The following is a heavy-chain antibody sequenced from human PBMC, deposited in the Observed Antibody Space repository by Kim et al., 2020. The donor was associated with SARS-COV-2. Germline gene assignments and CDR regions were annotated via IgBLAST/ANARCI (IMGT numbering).Heavy chain of an antibody. Sequence: GGSLRLSCAASGFTFSSYWMTWVRQAPGKGLEWVANIKQDGNQKYYVDSVKGRCTITRDNAKNSLYLQMNSLRAEDTAVYYCARDGDLYSSGKDAFDIWGHGAMLTVS. CDR2: IKQDGNQK. CDR3: ARDGDLYSSGKDAFDI. J-gene: IGHJ3*02. V-gene: IGHV3-7*01. CDR1: GFTFSSYW. D-gene: IGHD6-19*01.